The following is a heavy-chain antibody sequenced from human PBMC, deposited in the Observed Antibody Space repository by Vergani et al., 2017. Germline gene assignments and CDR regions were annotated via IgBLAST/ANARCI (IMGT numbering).Heavy chain of an antibody. CDR3: AKDLIPAIAVAGFLGY. D-gene: IGHD6-19*01. J-gene: IGHJ4*02. CDR1: GFTFSTYA. CDR2: ISGSGGST. V-gene: IGHV3-23*04. Sequence: VQLVESGGGLVQPGGSLRLSCAASGFTFSTYAMTWVRQAPGKGLEWVSAISGSGGSTYYADSVKGRFSISRDNSKHTVFLQMHSLRAEDTAVYYCAKDLIPAIAVAGFLGYWGQGTLVTVSS.